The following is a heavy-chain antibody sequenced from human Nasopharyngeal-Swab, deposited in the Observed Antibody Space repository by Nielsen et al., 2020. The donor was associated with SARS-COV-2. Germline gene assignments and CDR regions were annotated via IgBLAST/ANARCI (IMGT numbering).Heavy chain of an antibody. Sequence: GGSLRLSCAASGFTFSSYAFHWVRQAPGKGLEWVAVISYDGSNKYYADSVKGRFTISRDNSENTLYLQMNSLRAEDTAVYYCARAGTVVRGVRYYYYYMDVWGKGTTVTVSS. J-gene: IGHJ6*03. CDR3: ARAGTVVRGVRYYYYYMDV. CDR1: GFTFSSYA. D-gene: IGHD3-10*01. CDR2: ISYDGSNK. V-gene: IGHV3-30-3*01.